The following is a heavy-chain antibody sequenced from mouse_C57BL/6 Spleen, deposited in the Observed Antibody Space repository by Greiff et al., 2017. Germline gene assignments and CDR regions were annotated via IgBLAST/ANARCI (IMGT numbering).Heavy chain of an antibody. CDR2: ISDGGSYT. Sequence: EVKLVESGGGLVKPGGSLKLSCAASGFTFSSYAMSWVRQTPEKRLEWVATISDGGSYTYYPDNVKGRFTISRDNAKNNLYLQMSHLKSEDTAMYYCARQSKLTGPFAYWGQGTLVTVSA. J-gene: IGHJ3*01. D-gene: IGHD4-1*01. CDR3: ARQSKLTGPFAY. V-gene: IGHV5-4*03. CDR1: GFTFSSYA.